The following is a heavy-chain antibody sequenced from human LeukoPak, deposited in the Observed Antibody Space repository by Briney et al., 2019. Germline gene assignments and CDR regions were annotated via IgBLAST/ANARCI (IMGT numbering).Heavy chain of an antibody. D-gene: IGHD3-3*01. Sequence: GASVKVSCKASGGTFSSYAISWVRQAPGQGLEWMGWINPNSGGTNYAQKFQGRVTMTRDTSISTAYMELSRLRSDDTAVYYCARGDFWSGYYYYFDYWGQGTLVTVSS. CDR1: GGTFSSYA. J-gene: IGHJ4*02. CDR2: INPNSGGT. V-gene: IGHV1-2*02. CDR3: ARGDFWSGYYYYFDY.